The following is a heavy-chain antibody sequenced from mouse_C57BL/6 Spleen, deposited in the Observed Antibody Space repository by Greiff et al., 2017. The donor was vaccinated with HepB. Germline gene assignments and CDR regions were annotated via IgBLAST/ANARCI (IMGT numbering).Heavy chain of an antibody. D-gene: IGHD1-1*01. J-gene: IGHJ3*01. CDR2: IHPNSGST. V-gene: IGHV1-64*01. CDR3: ARDGSSYVAY. Sequence: QVQLKQPGAELVKPGASVKLSCKASGYTFTSYWMHWVKQRPGQGLEWIGMIHPNSGSTNYNEKFKSKATLTVDKSSSTAYMQLSSLTSEDSAVYYCARDGSSYVAYWGQGTLVTVSA. CDR1: GYTFTSYW.